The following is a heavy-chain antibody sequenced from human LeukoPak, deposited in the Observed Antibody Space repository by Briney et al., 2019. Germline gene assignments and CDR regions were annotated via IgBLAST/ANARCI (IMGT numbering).Heavy chain of an antibody. Sequence: SETLSLTCAVYSGSFSGYYWTWFRQPPGKGLEWIGEFNHNWGAKYNPSLKSRVTISVDTSNNHLSLSLNSVTTADTAVYYCAASLWFGICPDYWGQGSLVTVSS. CDR3: AASLWFGICPDY. CDR1: SGSFSGYY. J-gene: IGHJ4*02. V-gene: IGHV4-34*01. CDR2: FNHNWGA. D-gene: IGHD3-10*01.